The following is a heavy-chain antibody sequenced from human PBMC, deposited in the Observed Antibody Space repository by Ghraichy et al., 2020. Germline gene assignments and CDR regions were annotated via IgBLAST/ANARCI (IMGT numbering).Heavy chain of an antibody. V-gene: IGHV4-59*01. CDR1: GGSISSYY. CDR3: AGVKGSGPPNYYYYYGMDV. Sequence: SETLSLTCTVSGGSISSYYWSWIRQPPGKGLEWIGYIYYSGSTNYNPSLKSRVTISVDTSKNQFSLKLSSVTAADTAVYYCAGVKGSGPPNYYYYYGMDVWGQGTTVTVSS. D-gene: IGHD3-10*01. J-gene: IGHJ6*02. CDR2: IYYSGST.